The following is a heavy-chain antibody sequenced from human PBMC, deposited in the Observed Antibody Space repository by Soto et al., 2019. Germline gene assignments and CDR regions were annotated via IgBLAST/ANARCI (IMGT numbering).Heavy chain of an antibody. CDR1: GFTFSSYW. CDR3: ARAILYSSSRGYYYGMDV. Sequence: GSLRLSCAASGFTFSSYWMSWVRQAPGKGLEWVANIKQDGSEKYYVDSVKGRFTISRDNSKNTLYLQMNSLRAEDTAVYYCARAILYSSSRGYYYGMDVWGQGTTVTVSS. CDR2: IKQDGSEK. J-gene: IGHJ6*02. V-gene: IGHV3-7*02. D-gene: IGHD6-6*01.